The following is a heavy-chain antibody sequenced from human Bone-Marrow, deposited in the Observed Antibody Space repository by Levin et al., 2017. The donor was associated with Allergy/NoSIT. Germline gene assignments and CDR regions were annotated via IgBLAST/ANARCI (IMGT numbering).Heavy chain of an antibody. CDR1: GFSFDDYA. CDR2: ISWNGDTT. D-gene: IGHD5-12*01. V-gene: IGHV3-9*01. CDR3: AKETAGYSDYGDHYHYYGVDV. Sequence: GGSLRLSCAASGFSFDDYAIHWVRQAPGKGLEWVSRISWNGDTTTYAASVKGRFTVSRDNAKNSLYLQMNRLRVEDTALYYCAKETAGYSDYGDHYHYYGVDVWGPGTAVSVSS. J-gene: IGHJ6*02.